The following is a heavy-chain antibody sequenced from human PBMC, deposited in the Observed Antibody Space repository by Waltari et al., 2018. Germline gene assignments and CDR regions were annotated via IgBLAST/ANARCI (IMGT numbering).Heavy chain of an antibody. J-gene: IGHJ4*02. D-gene: IGHD6-13*01. CDR3: ARAAAHIDY. CDR1: GRSFCGSY. V-gene: IGHV4-34*01. CDR2: INHSGST. Sequence: QVQLQQWGAGLLKPSDTLSLTCAVHGRSFCGSYWSWIRQPPGKGLEWMGEINHSGSTNYNPSLKSRVTISVDTSKNQFSLKLSSVTAADTAVYYCARAAAHIDYWGQGTLVTVSS.